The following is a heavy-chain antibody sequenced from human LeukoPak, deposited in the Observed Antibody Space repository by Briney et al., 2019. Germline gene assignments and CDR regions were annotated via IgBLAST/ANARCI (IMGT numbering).Heavy chain of an antibody. J-gene: IGHJ4*02. D-gene: IGHD3-10*01. V-gene: IGHV3-48*03. CDR1: GFTFSSYE. CDR3: AKPDLWFGDRRVDY. CDR2: ISSSGSTI. Sequence: GGSLRLSCAASGFTFSSYEMNWVRQAPGKGLEWVSYISSSGSTIYYADSVKGRFTISRDNAKNSLYLQMNSLRAEDTAVYYCAKPDLWFGDRRVDYWGQGTLVTVSS.